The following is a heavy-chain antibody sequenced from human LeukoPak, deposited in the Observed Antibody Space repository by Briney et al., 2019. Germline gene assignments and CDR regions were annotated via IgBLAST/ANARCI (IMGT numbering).Heavy chain of an antibody. Sequence: GRSLRLSCVAPGSTFSSYDIHWVRQAPGKALEWVAAISFDGNDKYYRDSVKGRFTISRDNARNTLFLDMTGLTIDDAATYYCAIRPGPFGYWDQGTQAIVSS. V-gene: IGHV3-30-3*01. CDR2: ISFDGNDK. J-gene: IGHJ4*02. CDR3: AIRPGPFGY. D-gene: IGHD2-2*02. CDR1: GSTFSSYD.